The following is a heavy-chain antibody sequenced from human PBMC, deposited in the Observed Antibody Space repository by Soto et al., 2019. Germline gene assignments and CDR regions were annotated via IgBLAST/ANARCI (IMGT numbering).Heavy chain of an antibody. V-gene: IGHV1-18*01. CDR1: GYTFTSYG. CDR3: ARDREGTSYYDFWSGYYLLGSDHYYYYGMDV. CDR2: ISAYNGNT. Sequence: AAVKVSCKASGYTFTSYGISWVRQAPGQGLEGMGWISAYNGNTNYAQKLQGRVTMTTDTSTSTDYVELRSLRSDDKAVYSCARDREGTSYYDFWSGYYLLGSDHYYYYGMDVWGQGTRVTFSS. D-gene: IGHD3-3*01. J-gene: IGHJ6*02.